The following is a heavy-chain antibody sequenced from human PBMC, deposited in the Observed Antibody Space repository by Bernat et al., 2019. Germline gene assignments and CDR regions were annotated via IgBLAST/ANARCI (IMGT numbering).Heavy chain of an antibody. J-gene: IGHJ6*03. V-gene: IGHV3-11*06. CDR3: ARDDGDLRPLPFQYYMDV. CDR1: GFTFSDYY. Sequence: QVQLVESGGGLVKPGGSLRLSCAASGFTFSDYYMSWIRQAPGKGLEWVSYISSSSSYTNYADSVKGRFTISRANAKNSLYLQMNSLRAEDTAVYYCARDDGDLRPLPFQYYMDVWGKGTTVTVSS. CDR2: ISSSSSYT. D-gene: IGHD4-17*01.